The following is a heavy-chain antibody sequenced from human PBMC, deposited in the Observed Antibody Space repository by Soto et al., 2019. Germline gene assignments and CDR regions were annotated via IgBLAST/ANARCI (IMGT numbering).Heavy chain of an antibody. D-gene: IGHD6-19*01. Sequence: QVQLVESGGGVVQPGRSLRLSCAASGFTFSSYGMHWVRQAPGKGLEWVAVIWYDGSNKYYADSVKGRFTISRDNSKNPLSLQMNSLRAEDTAVYYCARLQLLVGGYYYGLDVWGQGTTVTVSS. J-gene: IGHJ6*02. CDR3: ARLQLLVGGYYYGLDV. CDR1: GFTFSSYG. V-gene: IGHV3-33*01. CDR2: IWYDGSNK.